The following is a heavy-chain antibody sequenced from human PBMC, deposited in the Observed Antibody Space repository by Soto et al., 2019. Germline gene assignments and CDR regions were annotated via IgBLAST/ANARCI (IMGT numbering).Heavy chain of an antibody. V-gene: IGHV4-31*03. CDR1: GGSISSGGYY. CDR3: ARWPNSSGWSIFDY. CDR2: IYYSGST. J-gene: IGHJ4*02. D-gene: IGHD6-19*01. Sequence: SETLSLTCTVSGGSISSGGYYWSWIRQHPGKGLEWIGYIYYSGSTYYNPSLKSRVTISVDTSKNQFSLKLSSVTAADTAVYYCARWPNSSGWSIFDYWGRGTLVTVSS.